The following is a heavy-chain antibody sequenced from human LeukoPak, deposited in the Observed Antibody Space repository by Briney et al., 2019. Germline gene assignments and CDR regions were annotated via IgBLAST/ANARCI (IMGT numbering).Heavy chain of an antibody. CDR1: GFTFGTYA. J-gene: IGHJ4*02. Sequence: PGGSLILSCAASGFTFGTYAMSWVRQAPGKVLEWVSAIADTGGSTYSADSVKGRFTISRDNSKNTLYLQMNSLRAEDTAVYYCAKGSSGGRPYYFDYWGQGTLVTVSS. V-gene: IGHV3-23*01. D-gene: IGHD6-6*01. CDR2: IADTGGST. CDR3: AKGSSGGRPYYFDY.